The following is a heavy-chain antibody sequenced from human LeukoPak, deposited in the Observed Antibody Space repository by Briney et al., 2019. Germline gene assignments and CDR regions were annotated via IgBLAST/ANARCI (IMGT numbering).Heavy chain of an antibody. Sequence: GGSLRLSCAASGFTFSNHWMHWVRQAPGKGLLWVARIKSDGSSTTYADSVKGRFTISRGNAKNTLYLQMNSLRAEDTAVYYCTKSDWFDPWGQGTLVTVSS. CDR1: GFTFSNHW. V-gene: IGHV3-74*01. CDR3: TKSDWFDP. J-gene: IGHJ5*02. CDR2: IKSDGSST. D-gene: IGHD3-3*01.